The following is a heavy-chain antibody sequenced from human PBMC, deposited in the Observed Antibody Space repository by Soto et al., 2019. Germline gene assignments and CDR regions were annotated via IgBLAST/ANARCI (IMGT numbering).Heavy chain of an antibody. D-gene: IGHD3-3*01. Sequence: ASETLSLTCAVSGYSISSGYYWGWLRQPPGKGLEWIGSIYHGGSTYYNPSLNSRVTLSIDMTNNHVSLKLTSVTAADTAVYYCAREGTDYDVWTGSYRSGHHFDYWGQGMLVTVSS. V-gene: IGHV4-38-2*02. CDR1: GYSISSGYY. CDR3: AREGTDYDVWTGSYRSGHHFDY. CDR2: IYHGGST. J-gene: IGHJ4*02.